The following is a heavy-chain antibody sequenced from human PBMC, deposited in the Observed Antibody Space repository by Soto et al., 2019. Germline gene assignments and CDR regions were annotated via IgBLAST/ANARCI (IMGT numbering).Heavy chain of an antibody. D-gene: IGHD3-9*01. J-gene: IGHJ4*02. CDR3: SYDTFGDKAF. V-gene: IGHV3-30-3*01. Sequence: PGGSLRLSCAASGFTFSSYAMHWVRQAPGKGLEWVAVISYDGSNKYYADSVKGRFTISRDNDKNTLYLQMNSLGVEDTALYYCSYDTFGDKAFWGQGTPVTVSS. CDR1: GFTFSSYA. CDR2: ISYDGSNK.